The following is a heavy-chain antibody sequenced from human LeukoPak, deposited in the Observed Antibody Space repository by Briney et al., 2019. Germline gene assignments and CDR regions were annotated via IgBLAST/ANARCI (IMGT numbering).Heavy chain of an antibody. J-gene: IGHJ4*02. CDR3: ARVRGELIPFYYLDY. Sequence: SVKVSCKASGGTFSSYTISWVRQAPGQGLEWIGRIIPILGIANYAQKFQGRVTITADKSTSTAYMELSSLRSEDTAVYYCARVRGELIPFYYLDYWGQGTLVTVSS. D-gene: IGHD3-10*01. V-gene: IGHV1-69*02. CDR1: GGTFSSYT. CDR2: IIPILGIA.